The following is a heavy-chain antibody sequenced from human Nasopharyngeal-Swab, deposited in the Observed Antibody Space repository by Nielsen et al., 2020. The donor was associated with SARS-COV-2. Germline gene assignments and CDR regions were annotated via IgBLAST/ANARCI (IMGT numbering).Heavy chain of an antibody. CDR1: GYTLSNYG. CDR3: AREIFCGYCSGTRCYGVIYYGMDV. D-gene: IGHD2-15*01. J-gene: IGHJ6*02. V-gene: IGHV1-18*01. Sequence: ASVKVSCKASGYTLSNYGISWVRQTPGQGLEWMGWISVYNGDTNYAQKFQGRVTMTIDTSTSTAYMELRSLRPDDTAVYFGAREIFCGYCSGTRCYGVIYYGMDVWGQGTTVTVSS. CDR2: ISVYNGDT.